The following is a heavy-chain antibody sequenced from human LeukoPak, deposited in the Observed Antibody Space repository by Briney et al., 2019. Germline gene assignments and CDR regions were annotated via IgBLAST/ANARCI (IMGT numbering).Heavy chain of an antibody. Sequence: SETLSLTCTVSGGSISSYYWSWIRQPPGKGLEWIGYIYYSGSTNYNPSLKSRVTISVDTSRNQFSLKLSSVTAADTAVYYCARQTPYYDFWSGYRDAFDIWGQGTMVTVSS. CDR3: ARQTPYYDFWSGYRDAFDI. D-gene: IGHD3-3*01. V-gene: IGHV4-59*08. CDR2: IYYSGST. J-gene: IGHJ3*02. CDR1: GGSISSYY.